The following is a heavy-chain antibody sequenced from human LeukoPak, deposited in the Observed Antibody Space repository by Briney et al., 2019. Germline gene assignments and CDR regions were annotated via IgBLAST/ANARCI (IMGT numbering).Heavy chain of an antibody. CDR1: GYTFTGYY. Sequence: ASVKVSCKASGYTFTGYYIHWVGQAPGQGLEWLGWINPNSGGTKYVQKFKDRVTMTRDTSISTAYMELSRLRSDDTAVYYCARVGYYDSSGYYYGAENFQYWGQGTLVTVSS. D-gene: IGHD3-22*01. J-gene: IGHJ1*01. V-gene: IGHV1-2*02. CDR3: ARVGYYDSSGYYYGAENFQY. CDR2: INPNSGGT.